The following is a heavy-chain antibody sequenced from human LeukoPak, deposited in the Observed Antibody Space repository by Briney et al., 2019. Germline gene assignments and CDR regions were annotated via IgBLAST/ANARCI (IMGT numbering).Heavy chain of an antibody. J-gene: IGHJ5*02. V-gene: IGHV4-34*01. D-gene: IGHD2-15*01. CDR3: AGHESGYCSGGICYPTTWFDP. CDR1: GGSFSGYY. CDR2: ISYSGST. Sequence: SETLPLTCAVYGGSFSGYYWSWIRQPPGKGLEWIGSISYSGSTDYNPSLKSRVTISVDTSKKKFSLNLTSVTAADTAVYYCAGHESGYCSGGICYPTTWFDPWGQGTLVTVSS.